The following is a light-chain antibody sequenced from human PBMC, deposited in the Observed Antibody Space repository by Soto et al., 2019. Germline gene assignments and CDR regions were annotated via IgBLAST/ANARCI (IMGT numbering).Light chain of an antibody. CDR2: EVS. CDR1: ISDIGAYDY. V-gene: IGLV2-14*01. J-gene: IGLJ3*02. Sequence: QSVLTQPASVSGSPGQSITISCSGTISDIGAYDYVSWYQQYPGKAPQLMIYEVSHRPSGVSNRFSASKSGNTASLTISGLQAEDEADYFCCSYTASNTRLFGGGTKLTVL. CDR3: CSYTASNTRL.